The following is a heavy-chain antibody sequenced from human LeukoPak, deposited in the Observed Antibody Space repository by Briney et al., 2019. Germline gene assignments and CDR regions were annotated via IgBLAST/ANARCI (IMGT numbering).Heavy chain of an antibody. CDR3: ASANYDFWSGYYTGPFDY. CDR2: IYYSGST. CDR1: GGSISSYY. J-gene: IGHJ4*02. Sequence: SETLSLTCTVSGGSISSYYWSWIRQPPGKGLEWIGYIYYSGSTNCNPSLRSRVTISVDTSKNQFSLKLSSVTAADTAVYYCASANYDFWSGYYTGPFDYWGQGTLVTVSS. V-gene: IGHV4-59*01. D-gene: IGHD3-3*01.